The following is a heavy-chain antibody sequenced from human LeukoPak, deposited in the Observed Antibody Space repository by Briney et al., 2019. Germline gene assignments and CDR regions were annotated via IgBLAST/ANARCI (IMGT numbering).Heavy chain of an antibody. CDR2: ISGRGELT. V-gene: IGHV3-23*01. Sequence: AGGSLRLSCGASGFTLSTYAMSWVRQPPGKGLEWVASISGRGELTYYTDSVRGRFTISRDNSRSTLYLQMNFLRTDDTAVYYCVKDRPNYYGSEGHYYRQNGDSWGQGTLVTVSS. CDR3: VKDRPNYYGSEGHYYRQNGDS. CDR1: GFTLSTYA. D-gene: IGHD3-22*01. J-gene: IGHJ5*01.